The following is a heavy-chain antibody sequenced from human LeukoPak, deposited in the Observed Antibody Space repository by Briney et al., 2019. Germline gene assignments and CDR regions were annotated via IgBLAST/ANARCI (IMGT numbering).Heavy chain of an antibody. J-gene: IGHJ1*01. Sequence: GESLKISCKGSGYSFTSYWISWVRQMPGKGLEWMGRIDPSGSYTNYSPSFQGHVTISADKSISTAYLQWSSLKASDTAMYYCAGAGIAVAGNAEYFQHWGQGTLVTVSS. D-gene: IGHD6-19*01. CDR3: AGAGIAVAGNAEYFQH. CDR1: GYSFTSYW. CDR2: IDPSGSYT. V-gene: IGHV5-10-1*01.